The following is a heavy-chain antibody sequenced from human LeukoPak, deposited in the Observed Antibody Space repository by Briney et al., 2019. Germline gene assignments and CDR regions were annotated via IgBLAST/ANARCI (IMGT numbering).Heavy chain of an antibody. V-gene: IGHV3-21*01. Sequence: KPGGSLRLSCAASGFTFSSYSMNWVRQAPGKGLEWVSSISSSSSYIYYADSGKGRFTISRDNAKKSLYLQMNSLRAEDTAVYYCAREMWHRGLGSSVYHYYIDYWGQGTLVTVSS. D-gene: IGHD3-22*01. CDR3: AREMWHRGLGSSVYHYYIDY. CDR2: ISSSSSYI. CDR1: GFTFSSYS. J-gene: IGHJ4*02.